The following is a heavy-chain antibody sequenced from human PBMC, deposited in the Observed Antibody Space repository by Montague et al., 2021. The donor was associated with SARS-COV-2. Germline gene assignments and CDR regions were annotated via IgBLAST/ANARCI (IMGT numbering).Heavy chain of an antibody. J-gene: IGHJ6*02. V-gene: IGHV6-1*01. CDR2: TYFRSQWYS. CDR3: ARDAANTRIAVAGYYYYYAMDV. D-gene: IGHD6-19*01. Sequence: CVISGGGVSSNSAAWSWIRQSPSRGLEWLGRTYFRSQWYSDYAVSVKSRITINPDTSKNQFSLQLNSVTPEDTAVYYCARDAANTRIAVAGYYYYYAMDVWGQGTTVTVSS. CDR1: GGGVSSNSAA.